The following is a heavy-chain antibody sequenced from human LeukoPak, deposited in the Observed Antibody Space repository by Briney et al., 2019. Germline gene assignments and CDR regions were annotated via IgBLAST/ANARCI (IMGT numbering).Heavy chain of an antibody. Sequence: RPSETLSLTCTVSGGSINSGSYYWNWIRQPAGKGLEWIGRIYTSGSTNYNPSLKSRVTISVDTSKNQFSLKLSSVTAADTAVYYCARGGGYNPYYWGQGTLVTVSS. D-gene: IGHD5-24*01. J-gene: IGHJ4*02. CDR3: ARGGGYNPYY. CDR2: IYTSGST. V-gene: IGHV4-61*02. CDR1: GGSINSGSYY.